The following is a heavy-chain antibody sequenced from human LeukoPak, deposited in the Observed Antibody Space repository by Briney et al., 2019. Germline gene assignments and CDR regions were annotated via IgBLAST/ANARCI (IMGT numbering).Heavy chain of an antibody. CDR2: ISGSGGST. CDR3: AKSIVAYYDFWSGLY. CDR1: GFTFSSYA. D-gene: IGHD3-3*01. J-gene: IGHJ4*02. V-gene: IGHV3-23*01. Sequence: GGSLRLSCAASGFTFSSYAMSWVRQAPGKGLEWVSAISGSGGSTYYADSVKGRFTISRDNSKNTLYLQMNSLRAEDTAVYYCAKSIVAYYDFWSGLYWGQGTLVTVSS.